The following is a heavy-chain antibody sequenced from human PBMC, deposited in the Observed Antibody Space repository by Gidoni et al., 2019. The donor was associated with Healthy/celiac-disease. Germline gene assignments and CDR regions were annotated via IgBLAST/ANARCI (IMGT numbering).Heavy chain of an antibody. CDR2: IKSKTDGGTT. Sequence: EVQLVECGGGLVKPGGSLSLSCSACGHPSSTAWMSWVRQAPGKGLEWVGRIKSKTDGGTTDYAAPVKGRFTISRDDSKNALYLQMNSLKTEDTAVYYCTTDWVGLWWFHAGGDAFDIWGQGTMVTVSS. J-gene: IGHJ3*02. CDR3: TTDWVGLWWFHAGGDAFDI. CDR1: GHPSSTAW. D-gene: IGHD2-21*01. V-gene: IGHV3-15*01.